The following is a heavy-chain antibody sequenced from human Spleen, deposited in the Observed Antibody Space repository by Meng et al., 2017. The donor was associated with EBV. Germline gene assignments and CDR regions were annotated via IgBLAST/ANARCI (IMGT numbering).Heavy chain of an antibody. V-gene: IGHV1-18*01. CDR1: GYTFISDG. CDR2: ISGYTGNT. CDR3: ARDQDSYGFDYYYGMDV. J-gene: IGHJ6*02. D-gene: IGHD5-18*01. Sequence: QVQLVQSGAAVKKPGASVKVSCKASGYTFISDGIAWVRQAPGQGLEWMGWISGYTGNTKYAQKFKGRVTITRDTSASTAYMELSSLRSEDTAVYYCARDQDSYGFDYYYGMDVWGQGTTVTVSS.